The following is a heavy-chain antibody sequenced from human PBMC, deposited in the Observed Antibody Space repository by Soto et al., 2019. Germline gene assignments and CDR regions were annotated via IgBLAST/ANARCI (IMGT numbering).Heavy chain of an antibody. CDR1: GFTFSSYA. Sequence: GGSQRLSCAASGFTFSSYAMSWVRQAPGKGLEWVSAISGSGGSTYYADSVKGRFTISRDNSKNTLYLQMNSLRAEDTAVYYCAKYSKAPYYFDYWGQGTLVTVSS. D-gene: IGHD2-15*01. CDR3: AKYSKAPYYFDY. V-gene: IGHV3-23*01. J-gene: IGHJ4*02. CDR2: ISGSGGST.